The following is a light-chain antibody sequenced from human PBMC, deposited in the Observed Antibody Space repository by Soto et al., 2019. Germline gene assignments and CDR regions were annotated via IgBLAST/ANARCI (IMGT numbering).Light chain of an antibody. CDR1: SSNIGAGYD. J-gene: IGLJ2*01. CDR2: GNS. CDR3: QSYDSSLSGYVV. V-gene: IGLV1-40*01. Sequence: QSVLTQPPSVSGAPGQRVTISCTGGSSNIGAGYDVHWYQQLPGTAPKLLIYGNSNRPSGVPDRFSGSKSGTSASLAITGLQAEDEADYYCQSYDSSLSGYVVFGGGTELTVL.